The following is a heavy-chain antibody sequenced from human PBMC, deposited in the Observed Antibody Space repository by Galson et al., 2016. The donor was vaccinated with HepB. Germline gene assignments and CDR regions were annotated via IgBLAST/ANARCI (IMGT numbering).Heavy chain of an antibody. CDR3: TRDAGYRNWFDP. CDR2: ICGGGGTT. CDR1: TFTFRNYG. D-gene: IGHD3-9*01. Sequence: SLRLSCAASTFTFRNYGMSWVRQAPGKGLEWVSVICGGGGTTYYADSVRGRFIISRDESQNTAYLQMNNRKTEDTAVYFCTRDAGYRNWFDPWGQGTLVTVSS. J-gene: IGHJ5*02. V-gene: IGHV3-23*01.